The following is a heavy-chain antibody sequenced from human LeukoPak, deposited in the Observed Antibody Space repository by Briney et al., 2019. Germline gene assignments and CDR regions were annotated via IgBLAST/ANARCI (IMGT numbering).Heavy chain of an antibody. CDR3: ATHTIFGVVRGPLDYYYMDV. CDR2: IYYSGST. V-gene: IGHV4-59*12. J-gene: IGHJ6*03. Sequence: PSETLSLTCTVSGGSISSYYWSWIRQLPGKGLEWIGYIYYSGSTNYNPSLKSRVTISVDTSKNQFSLKLSSVTAADTAVYYCATHTIFGVVRGPLDYYYMDVWGKGTTVTVSS. CDR1: GGSISSYY. D-gene: IGHD3-3*01.